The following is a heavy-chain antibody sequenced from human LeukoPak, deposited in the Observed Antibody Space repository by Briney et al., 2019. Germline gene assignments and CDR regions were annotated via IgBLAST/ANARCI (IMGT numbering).Heavy chain of an antibody. D-gene: IGHD6-6*01. Sequence: GGSLRLSCAASGFSFSSYWMTWVRQAPGKGLEWVANIKQDASEEHYVDSVKGRFTISRDNAKSSLYLQLNSLRVEDTALYFCASTASLSYWGQGTLVTVS. J-gene: IGHJ4*02. CDR1: GFSFSSYW. CDR2: IKQDASEE. V-gene: IGHV3-7*01. CDR3: ASTASLSY.